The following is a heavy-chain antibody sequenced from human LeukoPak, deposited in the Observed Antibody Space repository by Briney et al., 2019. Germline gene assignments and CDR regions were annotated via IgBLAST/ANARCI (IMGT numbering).Heavy chain of an antibody. CDR2: MNPNSGNT. CDR1: GYTFTSYD. D-gene: IGHD3-10*01. CDR3: ARTDGSGSYYNVRYYYYMDV. Sequence: GASVKVSCKASGYTFTSYDINWVRQATGQGLEWMGWMNPNSGNTGYAQKFQGRVTMARNTSISTAYMELSSLRSEDTAVYYCARTDGSGSYYNVRYYYYMDVWGKGTTVTISS. J-gene: IGHJ6*03. V-gene: IGHV1-8*01.